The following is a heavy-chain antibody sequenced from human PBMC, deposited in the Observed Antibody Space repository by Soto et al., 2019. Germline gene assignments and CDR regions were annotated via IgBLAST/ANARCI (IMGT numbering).Heavy chain of an antibody. CDR1: GFTFSSYA. CDR2: ISGSGGST. V-gene: IGHV3-23*01. J-gene: IGHJ3*02. D-gene: IGHD3-9*01. CDR3: AKYDILTGYYRPDAFDI. Sequence: PGGSLRLSCAASGFTFSSYAMSWVRQAPGKGLEWVSAISGSGGSTYYAESVKGRFTISRDNSKNTLYLQMNSLRAEDTAVYYCAKYDILTGYYRPDAFDIWGQGTMVTVSS.